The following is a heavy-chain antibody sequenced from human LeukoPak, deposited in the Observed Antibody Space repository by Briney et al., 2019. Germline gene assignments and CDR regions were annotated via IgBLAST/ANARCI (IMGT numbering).Heavy chain of an antibody. V-gene: IGHV4-38-2*02. J-gene: IGHJ4*02. CDR3: AREGGLWFGESSFDY. CDR2: IYHSGST. D-gene: IGHD3-10*01. CDR1: GYSISSGYY. Sequence: SETLSLTCTVSGYSISSGYYWGWIRQPPGKGLEWIGSIYHSGSTYYNPSLKSRVTISVDASKNQFSLKLSSVTAADTAVYYCAREGGLWFGESSFDYWGQGTLVTVSS.